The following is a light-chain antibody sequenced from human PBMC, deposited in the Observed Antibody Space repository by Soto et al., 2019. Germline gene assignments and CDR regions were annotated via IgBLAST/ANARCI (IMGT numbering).Light chain of an antibody. Sequence: DIVLTQSPGTLSLSPGERATLSCRASQTVGSNYLAWYQQKPGQAPRLLMYGASSKATGIPDRFSGSGSGTDFTLTISRLEPEDFGVYYCQQYGGSPLYTFGQGTKLEIK. V-gene: IGKV3-20*01. J-gene: IGKJ2*01. CDR3: QQYGGSPLYT. CDR1: QTVGSNY. CDR2: GAS.